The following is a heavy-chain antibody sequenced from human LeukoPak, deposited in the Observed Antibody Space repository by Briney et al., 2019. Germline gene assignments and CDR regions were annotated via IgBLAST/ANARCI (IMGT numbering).Heavy chain of an antibody. Sequence: SETLSLTCAVYGGSFSGYYWSWIRQPPGKGLEWIGEINHSGSTNYNPSLKSRVTISIDTSKNQFSLKLRSVTAADTAVYYFARTYSGYDPAAIDYWGQGTLVTVSS. CDR2: INHSGST. CDR3: ARTYSGYDPAAIDY. J-gene: IGHJ4*02. CDR1: GGSFSGYY. D-gene: IGHD5-12*01. V-gene: IGHV4-34*01.